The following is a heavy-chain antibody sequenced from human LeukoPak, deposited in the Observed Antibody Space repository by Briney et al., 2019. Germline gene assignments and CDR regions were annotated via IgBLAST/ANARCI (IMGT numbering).Heavy chain of an antibody. J-gene: IGHJ4*02. V-gene: IGHV1-8*01. CDR3: ARDLGYSGSYYPQPPFDY. CDR2: MNPNSGNT. CDR1: GYTFTSYD. D-gene: IGHD1-26*01. Sequence: ASVKVSCKASGYTFTSYDINWVRQATGQGLEWMGWMNPNSGNTGYAQKFQGRVAMTRNTSISTAYMELSSLRSEDTAVYYCARDLGYSGSYYPQPPFDYWGQGTLVTVSS.